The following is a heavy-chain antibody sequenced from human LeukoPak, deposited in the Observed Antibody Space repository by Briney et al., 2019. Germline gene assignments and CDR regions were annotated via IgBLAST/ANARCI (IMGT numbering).Heavy chain of an antibody. CDR1: GFPFSTLG. CDR3: VSPVFINF. D-gene: IGHD1-14*01. V-gene: IGHV3-64D*06. Sequence: GGSLRLSCSASGFPFSTLGMHWVRQAPGKGLEHVSTIGSDGNGTYYADSVKDRFIISRDNSKNAVYLQMSSLRPEDTAVYYCVSPVFINFWGQGTLVTVSS. J-gene: IGHJ4*01. CDR2: IGSDGNGT.